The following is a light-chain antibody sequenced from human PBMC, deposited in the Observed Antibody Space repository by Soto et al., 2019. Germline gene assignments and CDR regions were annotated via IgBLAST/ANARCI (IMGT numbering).Light chain of an antibody. J-gene: IGKJ1*01. V-gene: IGKV3-15*01. CDR3: QQYNNWPTWT. CDR2: GAS. CDR1: QSVSSN. Sequence: ELVMTQSPATLSVSPGERATLSCRASQSVSSNLAWYQQKPGQAPRLLIYGASTRATGIPARFSGSGSGTEFTLTISSLQSEDFAVYSCQQYNNWPTWTFGQGTKVDIK.